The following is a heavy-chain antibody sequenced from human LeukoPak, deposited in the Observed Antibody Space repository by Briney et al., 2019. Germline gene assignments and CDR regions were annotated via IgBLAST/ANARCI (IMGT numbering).Heavy chain of an antibody. CDR3: ARGGGWSPYYFDY. CDR1: GGSISSSSYY. Sequence: SETLSLTCTVSGGSISSSSYYWGWIRQPPGKGLEWIGSIYYSGSTYYNPSLKSRVTISVDTSKNQFSLKWSSVTAADTAVYYCARGGGWSPYYFDYWGQGTLVTVSS. V-gene: IGHV4-39*07. CDR2: IYYSGST. J-gene: IGHJ4*02. D-gene: IGHD6-19*01.